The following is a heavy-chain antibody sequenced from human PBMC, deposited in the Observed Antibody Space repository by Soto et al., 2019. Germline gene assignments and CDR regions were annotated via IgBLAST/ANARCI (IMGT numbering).Heavy chain of an antibody. J-gene: IGHJ4*02. V-gene: IGHV3-30*04. CDR2: ISYDGSNK. CDR3: ARDRLRLGELSLLGYFDY. Sequence: QVQLEESGGGVVQPGRSLRLSCAASGFTFSRHTMHWVRQAPGKGLEWVASISYDGSNKYYADSVKGRFTISRDNSKNTLSVQMYSLRAEDTAVYYCARDRLRLGELSLLGYFDYWGQGTLVTVSS. CDR1: GFTFSRHT. D-gene: IGHD3-16*02.